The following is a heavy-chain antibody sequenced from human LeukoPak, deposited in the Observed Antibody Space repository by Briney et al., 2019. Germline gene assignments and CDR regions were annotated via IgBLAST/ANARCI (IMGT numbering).Heavy chain of an antibody. V-gene: IGHV3-9*01. CDR3: AKGKRSATLYYFDY. CDR2: ISWNSGSI. CDR1: GFTFDDYA. J-gene: IGHJ4*02. D-gene: IGHD6-25*01. Sequence: GGSLRLSCAASGFTFDDYAMPWVQQAPGKGLEWVSGISWNSGSIGYADSVKGRFTISRDNAKNSLSLQMNSLRAEDTALYYCAKGKRSATLYYFDYWGQGTLVTVSS.